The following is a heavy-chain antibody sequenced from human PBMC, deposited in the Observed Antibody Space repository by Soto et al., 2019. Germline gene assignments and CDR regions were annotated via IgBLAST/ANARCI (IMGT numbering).Heavy chain of an antibody. V-gene: IGHV3-30*18. D-gene: IGHD2-15*01. J-gene: IGHJ4*02. CDR1: GFTFSRYG. Sequence: PGGSLRLSCAASGFTFSRYGMHWVRQAPGKGLEWVALISYDGSNKYYADSVKGRFTISRDNSKDTLSLQMNSLRAEDTAVYYCAKDGAYCSGGSCYFRAADYWGQGTPVTVSS. CDR3: AKDGAYCSGGSCYFRAADY. CDR2: ISYDGSNK.